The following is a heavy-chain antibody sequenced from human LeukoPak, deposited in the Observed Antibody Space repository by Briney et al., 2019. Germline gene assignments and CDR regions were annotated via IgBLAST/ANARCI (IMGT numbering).Heavy chain of an antibody. CDR2: ISSSSSTI. CDR1: GFTFSSYS. V-gene: IGHV3-48*02. D-gene: IGHD3-10*01. CDR3: ARVGPLWFGELFTPLPYYYYYGMDV. J-gene: IGHJ6*02. Sequence: GGSLRLSCAASGFTFSSYSMNWVRQAPGKGLEWVSCISSSSSTIYYADSVKGRFTISRDNAKNSLYLQMNSLRDEDTAVYYCARVGPLWFGELFTPLPYYYYYGMDVWGQGTTVTVSS.